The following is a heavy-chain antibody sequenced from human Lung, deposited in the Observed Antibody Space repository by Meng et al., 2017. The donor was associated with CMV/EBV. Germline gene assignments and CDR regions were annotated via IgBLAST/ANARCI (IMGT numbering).Heavy chain of an antibody. V-gene: IGHV1-8*01. D-gene: IGHD3-10*01. Sequence: ASXXVSXKASGYTFTSYDINWVRQATGQGLEWMGWMNPNSGNTAYAPKFQGRLTMTRNTSINTAYMDLSSLRSEDTAIYYCTRGRGSTHKGNWFDPGGQGTLVTVS. J-gene: IGHJ5*02. CDR3: TRGRGSTHKGNWFDP. CDR2: MNPNSGNT. CDR1: GYTFTSYD.